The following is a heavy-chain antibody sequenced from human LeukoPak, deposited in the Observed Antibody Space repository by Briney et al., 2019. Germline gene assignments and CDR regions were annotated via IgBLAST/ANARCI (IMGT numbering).Heavy chain of an antibody. Sequence: GGSLRLSCAASGFTFSSYAMSWVRQAPGKGLEWVSATSNSGGSTYYADSVKGRFTISRDNSKNTLYLQMNSLRAEDTAIYYCAKASTFGELNRPFDYWGQGTPVTVS. D-gene: IGHD3-10*01. CDR3: AKASTFGELNRPFDY. J-gene: IGHJ4*02. CDR2: TSNSGGST. V-gene: IGHV3-23*01. CDR1: GFTFSSYA.